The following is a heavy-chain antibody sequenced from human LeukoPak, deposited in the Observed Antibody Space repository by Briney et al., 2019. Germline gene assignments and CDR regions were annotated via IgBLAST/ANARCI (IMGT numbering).Heavy chain of an antibody. V-gene: IGHV3-48*03. J-gene: IGHJ4*02. CDR2: ISSSGSTT. D-gene: IGHD3-22*01. CDR3: ARDNYDSSGYYSD. CDR1: GFTFSSYV. Sequence: GGSLRLSCAASGFTFSSYVMSWVRQAPGKGLEWVSGISSSGSTTHYADSVKGRFTISRDNAKKSLYLQMNSLRAEDTAVYYCARDNYDSSGYYSDWGQGTLVTVSS.